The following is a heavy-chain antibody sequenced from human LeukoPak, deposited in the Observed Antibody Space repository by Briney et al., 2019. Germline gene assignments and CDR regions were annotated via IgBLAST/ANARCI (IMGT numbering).Heavy chain of an antibody. Sequence: GGSLRLSCAASGFTFSSYAMSWVRQAPGKELEWVSAISGSGGSTYYADSVKGRFTISRDNSKNTLYLQMNSLRAEDTAVYYCAKRLTGWQQLVACGWFDPWGQGTLVTVS. V-gene: IGHV3-23*01. CDR2: ISGSGGST. J-gene: IGHJ5*02. D-gene: IGHD6-13*01. CDR3: AKRLTGWQQLVACGWFDP. CDR1: GFTFSSYA.